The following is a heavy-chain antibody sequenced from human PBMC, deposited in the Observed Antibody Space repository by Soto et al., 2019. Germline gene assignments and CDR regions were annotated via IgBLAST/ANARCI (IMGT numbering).Heavy chain of an antibody. Sequence: QVQLQESGPGLVKPSETLSLTCTVSGGSISSYYWSWIRQPPGKGLEWIGYIYYSGSTNYNPSLNSRVTLXXDXSXXQFSLKLSSVTAADTAVYYCARGVRGGNTRDAFDIWGQGTMVTVSS. CDR1: GGSISSYY. V-gene: IGHV4-59*01. J-gene: IGHJ3*02. CDR3: ARGVRGGNTRDAFDI. D-gene: IGHD2-15*01. CDR2: IYYSGST.